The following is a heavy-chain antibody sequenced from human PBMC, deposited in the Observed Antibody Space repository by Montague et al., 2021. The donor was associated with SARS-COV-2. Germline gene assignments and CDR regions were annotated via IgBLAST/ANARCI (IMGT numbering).Heavy chain of an antibody. J-gene: IGHJ4*02. CDR3: VRGFRNCPFDV. CDR2: ITRNGDST. Sequence: SLSLSFSAPGSPFDDYGMNWVRQGPGKGLEWVSGITRNGDSTDFADSVKGRFTISRDNAKNSLYLQMNSLRAEDTALYYCVRGFRNCPFDVWGQGTLVSVSS. D-gene: IGHD1-14*01. V-gene: IGHV3-20*03. CDR1: GSPFDDYG.